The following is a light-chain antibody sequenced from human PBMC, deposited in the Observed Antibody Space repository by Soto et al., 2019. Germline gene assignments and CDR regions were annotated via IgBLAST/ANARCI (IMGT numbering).Light chain of an antibody. V-gene: IGLV2-14*03. CDR3: SSFTSSSTYV. CDR2: DVT. J-gene: IGLJ1*01. CDR1: ISDVGAYKF. Sequence: QSALTQPASVSGSPGQSITISCTGTISDVGAYKFVSWYQHHPGKAPKLIIYDVTTRPSGVSNRFSGSKSGDTSSLTISGLQSEDEADYYCSSFTSSSTYVFGTGTKLTVL.